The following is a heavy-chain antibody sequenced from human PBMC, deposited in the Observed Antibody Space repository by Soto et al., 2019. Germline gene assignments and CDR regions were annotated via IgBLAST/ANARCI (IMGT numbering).Heavy chain of an antibody. V-gene: IGHV1-58*02. Sequence: GASVKVSCKASGFTFTSSAMQWVRQARGQRLEWIGWIVVGSGNTNYAQKFQERVTITRDMSTSTAYMELSSLRSEDTAVYYCARGHSSKGIDYWGQGPLVTVSS. CDR2: IVVGSGNT. J-gene: IGHJ4*02. D-gene: IGHD6-6*01. CDR3: ARGHSSKGIDY. CDR1: GFTFTSSA.